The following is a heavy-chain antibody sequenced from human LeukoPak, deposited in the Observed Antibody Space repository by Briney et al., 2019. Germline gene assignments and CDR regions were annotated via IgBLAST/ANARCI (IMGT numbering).Heavy chain of an antibody. CDR3: ARDRPSITIFGVVIKGFHGMDV. V-gene: IGHV1-46*01. J-gene: IGHJ6*02. D-gene: IGHD3-3*01. CDR2: INPSGGST. CDR1: GYTFTSYY. Sequence: ASVKVSCKASGYTFTSYYMHWVRQAPGQGLEWMGIINPSGGSTSYAQKFQGRVTMTRDTSTSTVYMELSSLRSEDTAVYYCARDRPSITIFGVVIKGFHGMDVWGQGTTVTVSS.